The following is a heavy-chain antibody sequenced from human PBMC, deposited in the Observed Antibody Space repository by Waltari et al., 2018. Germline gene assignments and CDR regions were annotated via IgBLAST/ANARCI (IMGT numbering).Heavy chain of an antibody. V-gene: IGHV3-23*01. J-gene: IGHJ4*02. CDR3: ATRNYLDS. CDR2: INSRGDIT. CDR1: GFTFSRFA. Sequence: EMLLLESGGGLVQPGGSLRLSCAASGFTFSRFAMNWVRQAPGKGLECVSIINSRGDITNTADSLKGRFTVSRDNARDTVYLHMNNLTAEDTAGYYWATRNYLDSWGRGALVTVSS.